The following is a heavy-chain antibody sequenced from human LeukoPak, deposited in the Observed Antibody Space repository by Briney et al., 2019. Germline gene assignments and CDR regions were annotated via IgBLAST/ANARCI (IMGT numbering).Heavy chain of an antibody. CDR1: GGTFSSYA. Sequence: ASVKVSCKASGGTFSSYATSWVRQAPGQGLEWMGGIIPIFGTANYAQKFQGRVTITADKSTSTAYMELSSLRSEDTAVYYCASKSERCSGCHSFDYWGQGTLVTVSS. CDR2: IIPIFGTA. CDR3: ASKSERCSGCHSFDY. D-gene: IGHD6-19*01. V-gene: IGHV1-69*06. J-gene: IGHJ4*02.